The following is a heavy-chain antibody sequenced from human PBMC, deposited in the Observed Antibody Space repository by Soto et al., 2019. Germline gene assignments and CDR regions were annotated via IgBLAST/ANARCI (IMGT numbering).Heavy chain of an antibody. CDR3: AKGDEITDYYYYYGMDV. J-gene: IGHJ6*02. V-gene: IGHV3-23*01. CDR1: GFTFSNYA. D-gene: IGHD3-16*01. CDR2: ISGSGGST. Sequence: EVQLLESGGGLVQPGGSLRLSCAASGFTFSNYATSWVRQAPGKGLEWVSAISGSGGSTYYADSVKGRFTISRDNSKNTLYLQMNSMRADDTAVYYCAKGDEITDYYYYYGMDVWGQGITVTVSS.